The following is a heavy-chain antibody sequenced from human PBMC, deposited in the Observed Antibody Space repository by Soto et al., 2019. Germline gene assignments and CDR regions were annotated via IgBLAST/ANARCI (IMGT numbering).Heavy chain of an antibody. J-gene: IGHJ6*03. Sequence: SETLSLTCAVYGGSFSGYYWSWIRQPPGKGLEWIGEINHSGSTNYNPSLKSRVTISVDTSKNQFSLKLSSVTAADTAVYYCARGRRPEYYYYYYYMDVWGKGTTVTVSS. CDR2: INHSGST. V-gene: IGHV4-34*01. CDR1: GGSFSGYY. CDR3: ARGRRPEYYYYYYYMDV.